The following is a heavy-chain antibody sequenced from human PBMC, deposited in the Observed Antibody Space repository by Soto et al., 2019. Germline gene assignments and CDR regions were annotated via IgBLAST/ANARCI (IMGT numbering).Heavy chain of an antibody. CDR2: IDPSDSYT. V-gene: IGHV5-10-1*01. CDR3: ARHVLYGRAIYCIDV. J-gene: IGHJ6*02. Sequence: GEALKISCKGSGYSFTSCCISWGRLMPGKGLEWMGRIDPSDSYTNYSPSFQGHVTISADKSISTAYLQWSSLKASDTDMYYCARHVLYGRAIYCIDVWGQGTSVTVSS. CDR1: GYSFTSCC. D-gene: IGHD2-21*01.